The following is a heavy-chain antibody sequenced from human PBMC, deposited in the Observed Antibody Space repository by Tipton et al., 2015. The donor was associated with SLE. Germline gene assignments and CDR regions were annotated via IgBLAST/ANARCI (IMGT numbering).Heavy chain of an antibody. D-gene: IGHD3-16*01. CDR2: SSGSA. Sequence: TLSLTCTVSGASFRSSFHQWSWIRQPAGEGLEWIGHSSGSATYNPSLKSRVPISVDTSKNQFSLKMTSVNAADTAVYYCARDHYGSLDYWGQGMLVTVSS. V-gene: IGHV4-61*02. J-gene: IGHJ4*02. CDR1: GASFRSSFHQ. CDR3: ARDHYGSLDY.